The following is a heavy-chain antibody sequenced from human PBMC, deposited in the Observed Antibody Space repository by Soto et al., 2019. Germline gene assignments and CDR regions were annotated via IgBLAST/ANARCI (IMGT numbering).Heavy chain of an antibody. D-gene: IGHD2-15*01. CDR3: AHISGWPKGGFDY. CDR2: IYRNDDK. V-gene: IGHV2-5*01. Sequence: QITLKESGPPLVKPTQTLTLTCTFSGFSLSTSGVGVGWIRQPPGKALEWLAVIYRNDDKRYSPSLKSRLTITEDTSNNQVVLTMTSVAPVDTDTYYGAHISGWPKGGFDYWGQGTLVAVSS. CDR1: GFSLSTSGVG. J-gene: IGHJ4*02.